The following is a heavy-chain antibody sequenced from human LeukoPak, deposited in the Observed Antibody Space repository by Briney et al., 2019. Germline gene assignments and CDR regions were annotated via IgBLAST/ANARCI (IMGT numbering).Heavy chain of an antibody. CDR3: ARHPGGLKDPFDI. CDR1: GFTFSSCS. CDR2: IRSSSSTI. Sequence: GGSLRLSCAASGFTFSSCSMNWVRQAPGKGLEWVSYIRSSSSTIYYADSVKGRFTISRDNAKNSLYLQMNSLRDEDTAVYYCARHPGGLKDPFDIWGQGTMVTVSS. D-gene: IGHD6-19*01. V-gene: IGHV3-48*02. J-gene: IGHJ3*02.